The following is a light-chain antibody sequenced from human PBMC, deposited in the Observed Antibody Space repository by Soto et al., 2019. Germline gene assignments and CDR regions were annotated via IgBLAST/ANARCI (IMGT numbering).Light chain of an antibody. CDR1: QSVSSY. J-gene: IGKJ1*01. V-gene: IGKV3-15*01. CDR3: QKYNNWPPYT. Sequence: EIVLTQSPGALSLSPGGRAALSSRASQSVSSYLAWYQQKPGQAPRLVIYGASTRATGIPARFSGSGSGTEFTLTISSLQSEDFAVYYCQKYNNWPPYTFGQGTKVDI. CDR2: GAS.